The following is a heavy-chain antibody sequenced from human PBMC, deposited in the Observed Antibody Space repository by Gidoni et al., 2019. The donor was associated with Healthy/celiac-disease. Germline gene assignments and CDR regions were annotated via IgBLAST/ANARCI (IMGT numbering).Heavy chain of an antibody. CDR2: INHSGST. J-gene: IGHJ5*02. Sequence: QVQLQQWGAGLLKPSETLSLTCAVYGGSFSGYYWSWIRQPPGKGLEWIGEINHSGSTNYNPSLKSRVTISVDTSKNQFSLKLSSVTAADTAVYYCARGLVVGPDYGDHEGGWFDPWGQGTLVTVSS. D-gene: IGHD4-17*01. CDR1: GGSFSGYY. V-gene: IGHV4-34*01. CDR3: ARGLVVGPDYGDHEGGWFDP.